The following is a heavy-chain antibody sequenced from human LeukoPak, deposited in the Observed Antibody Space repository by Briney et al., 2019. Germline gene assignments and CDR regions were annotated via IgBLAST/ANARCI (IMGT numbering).Heavy chain of an antibody. CDR3: ATGSLDAFDI. J-gene: IGHJ3*02. V-gene: IGHV3-7*03. CDR1: GFIFSNYW. CDR2: IKEDGSEK. Sequence: GGSLRLSCAASGFIFSNYWMSWVRQTPDKGLEWVAQIKEDGSEKYYVDSVKGRFTISRENAKNSLYLQMNSLRAEDTAVYYCATGSLDAFDIWGQGTMVTVSS. D-gene: IGHD2-15*01.